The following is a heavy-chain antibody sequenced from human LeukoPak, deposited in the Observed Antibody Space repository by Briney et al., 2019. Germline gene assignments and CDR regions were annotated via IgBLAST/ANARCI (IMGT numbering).Heavy chain of an antibody. CDR3: ARDLPGPWSYYFDS. V-gene: IGHV1-18*04. J-gene: IGHJ4*02. Sequence: ASVKVSCKASGYTFTSYGISWVRQPPGQGLEWMGWISAYNGNTNYAQKLQGRVTMTTDTSTSTAYMELRSLRSDDTAVYYCARDLPGPWSYYFDSWGQGTLVTVSS. CDR1: GYTFTSYG. CDR2: ISAYNGNT. D-gene: IGHD2-8*02.